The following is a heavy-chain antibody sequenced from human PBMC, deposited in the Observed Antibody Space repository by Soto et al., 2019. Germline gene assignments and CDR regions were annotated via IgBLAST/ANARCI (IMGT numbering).Heavy chain of an antibody. CDR2: VSNRGDIT. CDR3: ARGDRGGSGSPASYYYSGLDV. D-gene: IGHD3-10*01. V-gene: IGHV3-23*01. J-gene: IGHJ6*02. CDR1: GFTFSSYA. Sequence: EVQLLESGGGLVQPGGSLRLSCAASGFTFSSYAMSWVRQAPGKGLEWVSSVSNRGDITYYADSVKGRFTISRDNSKNTLFMHINSLRAEDTALYYCARGDRGGSGSPASYYYSGLDVWGQGTTVTVSS.